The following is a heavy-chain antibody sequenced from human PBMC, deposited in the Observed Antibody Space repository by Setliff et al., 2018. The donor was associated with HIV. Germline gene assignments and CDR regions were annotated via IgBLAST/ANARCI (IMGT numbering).Heavy chain of an antibody. CDR1: GDSIRNDY. J-gene: IGHJ6*02. D-gene: IGHD5-18*01. CDR2: ISYTGGT. Sequence: SETLSLTCTVSGDSIRNDYWTWIRQSPEKGLEWIAYISYTGGTSYNPSLKSRVTLSLDASKNQISLKLSSVTAADTAVYYCARGGYSYGFHYYYGMDVWGQGTTVTVSS. V-gene: IGHV4-59*12. CDR3: ARGGYSYGFHYYYGMDV.